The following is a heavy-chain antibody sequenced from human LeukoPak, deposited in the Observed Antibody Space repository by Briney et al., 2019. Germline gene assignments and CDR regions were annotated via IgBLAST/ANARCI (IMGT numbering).Heavy chain of an antibody. J-gene: IGHJ5*02. D-gene: IGHD2-15*01. V-gene: IGHV3-43*02. Sequence: GGSLRLSCAASGFTFDDYAMHWVRQAPGKGLEWVSLISGDGGSTYYADSVKGRFTISRDNSKNSLYLQMNSLRTEDTALYHCASFGYCSGGSCGEDWFDPWGQGTLVTVSS. CDR3: ASFGYCSGGSCGEDWFDP. CDR1: GFTFDDYA. CDR2: ISGDGGST.